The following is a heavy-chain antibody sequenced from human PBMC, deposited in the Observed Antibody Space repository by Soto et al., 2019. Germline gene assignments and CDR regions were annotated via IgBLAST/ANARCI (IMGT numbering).Heavy chain of an antibody. CDR3: ARGRDYGDYASYYYGMDV. CDR2: IKQDGSEK. CDR1: GFTFSSYW. V-gene: IGHV3-7*01. D-gene: IGHD4-17*01. Sequence: ESGGGLVQPGGSLRLSCAASGFTFSSYWMSWVRQAPGKGLEWVANIKQDGSEKYYVDSVKGRVTISRANAKNSLYLQMNSLRAEDTAVYYCARGRDYGDYASYYYGMDVWGQGTTVTVSS. J-gene: IGHJ6*02.